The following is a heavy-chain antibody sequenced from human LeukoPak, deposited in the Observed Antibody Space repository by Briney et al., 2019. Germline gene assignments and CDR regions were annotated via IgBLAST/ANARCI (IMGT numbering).Heavy chain of an antibody. Sequence: SVKVSCKSSGYTFTGYYIHWVRQAPGQGLEWMGWINPNSGGTNCAQKFQGRVTMSRDTSISTAYMELISLRSDDTAVYYCARDESGSPGGASDPWGQGTLVTVSS. CDR2: INPNSGGT. CDR3: ARDESGSPGGASDP. D-gene: IGHD5-12*01. CDR1: GYTFTGYY. V-gene: IGHV1-2*02. J-gene: IGHJ5*02.